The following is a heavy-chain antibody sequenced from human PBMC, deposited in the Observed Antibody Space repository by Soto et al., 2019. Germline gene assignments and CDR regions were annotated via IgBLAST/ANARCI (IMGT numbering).Heavy chain of an antibody. Sequence: QVQLVQSGAEVKKPGASVKVSCKASGYTFTSYDINWVRQATGQGLEWMGWMNPNSGNTGYAQKFQGRVTMTRNTSISTAYMELSCLRSEDTAVYYCARGMTTDYYYGMDVWGQGTTVTVSS. V-gene: IGHV1-8*01. CDR2: MNPNSGNT. CDR3: ARGMTTDYYYGMDV. CDR1: GYTFTSYD. J-gene: IGHJ6*02. D-gene: IGHD4-4*01.